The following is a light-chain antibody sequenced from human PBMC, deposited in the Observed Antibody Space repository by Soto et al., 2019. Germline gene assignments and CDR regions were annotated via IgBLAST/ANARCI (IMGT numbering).Light chain of an antibody. CDR2: GAS. V-gene: IGKV3-20*01. CDR1: QSVSSSY. J-gene: IGKJ1*01. CDR3: QQYGSSPLT. Sequence: EIVLTQSPGTLSLSPGERATLPCRASQSVSSSYLAWYQQKPGQAPRLLIYGASSRATGIPDRFSGSGSGTHFTLTISRLEPEDFAVYYCQQYGSSPLTLCQGTKVEIK.